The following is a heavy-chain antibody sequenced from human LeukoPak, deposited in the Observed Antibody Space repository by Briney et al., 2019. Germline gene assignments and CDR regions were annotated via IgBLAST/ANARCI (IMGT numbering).Heavy chain of an antibody. V-gene: IGHV1-3*01. CDR3: ARGGDYYDSSGYHY. CDR1: GYTFTSYA. D-gene: IGHD3-22*01. CDR2: INAGNGNT. Sequence: ASVKVSCKASGYTFTSYAMHWVRQAPGQRLEWMGWINAGNGNTKYSQKFQGRVTITRDTSASTAYMELSSLRSEDTAVYYCARGGDYYDSSGYHYWGQGTLVTVSS. J-gene: IGHJ4*02.